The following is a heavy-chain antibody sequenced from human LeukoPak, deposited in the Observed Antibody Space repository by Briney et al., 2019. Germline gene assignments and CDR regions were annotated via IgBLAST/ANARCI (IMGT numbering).Heavy chain of an antibody. CDR3: ARSGDSYGTGDY. Sequence: ASVKVSCKASGYTFTSYGISWVRQAPGQGLGGRGWRSAYNGNTNYAQKLQGRGTMTTDTSTSTAYMELRSLRSDDTAVYYCARSGDSYGTGDYWGQGTLVTVSS. D-gene: IGHD5-18*01. CDR1: GYTFTSYG. J-gene: IGHJ4*02. CDR2: RSAYNGNT. V-gene: IGHV1-18*04.